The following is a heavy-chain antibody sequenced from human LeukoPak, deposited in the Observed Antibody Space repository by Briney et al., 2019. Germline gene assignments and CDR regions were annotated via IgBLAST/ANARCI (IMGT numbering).Heavy chain of an antibody. V-gene: IGHV3-30*04. CDR2: ISYDGSNK. D-gene: IGHD6-19*01. CDR1: GFTFSSYA. CDR3: ARDNGFYFVAGTFDY. Sequence: GRSLRLSCAASGFTFSSYAMYWVRQAPGKGLEWVAVISYDGSNKYYADSVKGRFTISRDNSKNTLYLQMNSLRAEDTAVYYCARDNGFYFVAGTFDYWGQGTLVTVSS. J-gene: IGHJ4*02.